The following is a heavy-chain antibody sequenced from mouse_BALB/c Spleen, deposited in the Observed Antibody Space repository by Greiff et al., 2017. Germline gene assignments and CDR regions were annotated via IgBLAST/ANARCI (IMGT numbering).Heavy chain of an antibody. CDR3: ARGYGSSLFAY. V-gene: IGHV14-3*02. Sequence: EVQLQQSGAELVKPGASVKLSCTASGFNIKDTYMHWVKQRPEQGLEWIGRIDPANGNTKYDPKFQGKATITADTSSNTAYLQLSSLTSEDTAVYYCARGYGSSLFAYWGQGTLVTVSA. D-gene: IGHD1-1*01. CDR2: IDPANGNT. CDR1: GFNIKDTY. J-gene: IGHJ3*01.